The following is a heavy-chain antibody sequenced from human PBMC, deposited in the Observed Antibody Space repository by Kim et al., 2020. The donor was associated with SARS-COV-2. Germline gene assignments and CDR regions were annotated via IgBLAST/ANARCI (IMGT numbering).Heavy chain of an antibody. J-gene: IGHJ4*02. CDR2: IIPILGIA. CDR1: GCTFSSYT. D-gene: IGHD3-22*01. Sequence: SVKVSCKASGCTFSSYTISWVRQAPGQGLEWMGRIIPILGIANYAQKFQGRVTITADKSTSTAYMELSSLRSEDTAVYYCARERVGVAGYYTGFDYWGQRPLLTVSS. V-gene: IGHV1-69*04. CDR3: ARERVGVAGYYTGFDY.